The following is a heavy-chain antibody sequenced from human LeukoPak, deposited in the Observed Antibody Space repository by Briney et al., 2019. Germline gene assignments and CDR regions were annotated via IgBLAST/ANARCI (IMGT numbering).Heavy chain of an antibody. CDR1: GGSFSGYY. D-gene: IGHD5-24*01. CDR3: ARPDFDEMASHPYDL. J-gene: IGHJ2*01. CDR2: INHSGST. Sequence: SETLSLTCAVYGGSFSGYYWSWIRQPPGKGLEWIGEINHSGSTNYNPSLKSRVTISVDTSKNQFSLKLSSVTAADTAMYYCARPDFDEMASHPYDLWGRGTLVTVSS. V-gene: IGHV4-34*01.